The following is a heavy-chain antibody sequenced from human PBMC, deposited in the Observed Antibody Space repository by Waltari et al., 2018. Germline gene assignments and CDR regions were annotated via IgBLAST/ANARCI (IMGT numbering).Heavy chain of an antibody. J-gene: IGHJ3*01. CDR3: ATYVGASIGTAAFDV. CDR2: ISSSGAT. V-gene: IGHV4-39*01. Sequence: QLHLQESGPGLVQTSETLSLTCSVSGGSITTNRHYWGWIRQPPGKGLEWTATISSSGATYTNPSLKSRVTISVDTFKNQFSLKLSSVTAADTAVYYCATYVGASIGTAAFDVWGQGTMVTVSS. CDR1: GGSITTNRHY. D-gene: IGHD3-16*01.